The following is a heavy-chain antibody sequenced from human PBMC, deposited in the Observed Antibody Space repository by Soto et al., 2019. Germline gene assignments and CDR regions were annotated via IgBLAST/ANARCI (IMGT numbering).Heavy chain of an antibody. D-gene: IGHD6-19*01. CDR3: AKEKQSGWYAFDI. CDR2: ISWNSGSI. CDR1: GFTFDDYA. Sequence: GGSLRLSCAASGFTFDDYAMHWVRQAPGKGLEWVSGISWNSGSIGYADSVKGRFTISRDNAKNSLYLQMNSLRAEDTALYYCAKEKQSGWYAFDIWGQGTMVTVSS. J-gene: IGHJ3*02. V-gene: IGHV3-9*01.